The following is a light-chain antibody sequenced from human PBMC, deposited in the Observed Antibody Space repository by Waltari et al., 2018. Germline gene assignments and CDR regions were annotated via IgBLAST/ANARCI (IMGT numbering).Light chain of an antibody. V-gene: IGKV3-15*01. J-gene: IGKJ4*01. CDR2: GAS. CDR1: QSVRDY. Sequence: VMTQSPATLSVSPWEGATLSCRATQSVRDYLAWYQQRPGQAPRLLISGASTRATGIPARFSGNGFGTEFSLTITSMQSEDFAVYYCQQYLTWPLTFGGGTKVEIK. CDR3: QQYLTWPLT.